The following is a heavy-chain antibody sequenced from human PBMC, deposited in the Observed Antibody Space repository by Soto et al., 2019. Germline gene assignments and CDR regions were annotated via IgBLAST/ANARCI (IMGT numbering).Heavy chain of an antibody. D-gene: IGHD2-15*01. V-gene: IGHV4-30-4*01. CDR1: GGSISSGNYY. Sequence: QVQLQESGPGLVKPSQTLSLTCTVSGGSISSGNYYWSWIRQPPGKGLEWIGFISYSGSTYYSPSLKIRVPLSVDTSNCQFSLNLSFVTAADTAVYYCATMGTPATGLYFFDYWGQGSLVTVSS. J-gene: IGHJ4*02. CDR2: ISYSGST. CDR3: ATMGTPATGLYFFDY.